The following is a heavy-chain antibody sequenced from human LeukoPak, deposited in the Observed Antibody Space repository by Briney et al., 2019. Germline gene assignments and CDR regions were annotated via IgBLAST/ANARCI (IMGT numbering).Heavy chain of an antibody. CDR1: GFAFSDFS. CDR2: TRGSGSGMGSGN. D-gene: IGHD7-27*01. CDR3: ARDDKWGFDY. V-gene: IGHV3-21*05. J-gene: IGHJ4*02. Sequence: PGGSLRLSCAASGFAFSDFSMNWVRQAPGKGLEWVANTRGSGSGMGSGNYYAVSVKGRFTISRDDAKNSLYLQMNSLRAEDTAFYYCARDDKWGFDYWGQGALVTVSS.